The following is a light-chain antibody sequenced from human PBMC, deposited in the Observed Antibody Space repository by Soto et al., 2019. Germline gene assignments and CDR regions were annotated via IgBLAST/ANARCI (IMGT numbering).Light chain of an antibody. V-gene: IGLV2-23*01. CDR3: CSYAGGCIDV. CDR2: EGS. CDR1: STDVGTYNL. Sequence: QSALTQPASVSGSPGQSITISCTGTSTDVGTYNLVSWYQQHPGNAPRLMIYEGSERPSGVSDRFSVSKSGSTASLTISGLRAEDEADFYCCSYAGGCIDVFGTGTKLTVL. J-gene: IGLJ1*01.